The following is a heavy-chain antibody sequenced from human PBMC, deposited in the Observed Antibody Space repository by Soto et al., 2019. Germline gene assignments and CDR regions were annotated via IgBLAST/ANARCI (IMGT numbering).Heavy chain of an antibody. CDR1: GFTFSSYA. V-gene: IGHV3-23*01. CDR2: ISGSGGST. J-gene: IGHJ4*02. D-gene: IGHD1-7*01. Sequence: GGSLRLSCAASGFTFSSYAMSWVRQAPGKGLEWVSAISGSGGSTYYADSVKGRFTISRDNSKNTLYLQMNSLRAEDTAVYYCAKDGLRRDGYKGENYYYFDYWGQGTLVTVSS. CDR3: AKDGLRRDGYKGENYYYFDY.